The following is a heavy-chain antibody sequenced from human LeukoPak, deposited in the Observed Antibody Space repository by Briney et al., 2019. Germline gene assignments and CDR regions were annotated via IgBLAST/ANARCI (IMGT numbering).Heavy chain of an antibody. CDR3: ARGYRPYDDAFDI. V-gene: IGHV3-30*01. CDR1: GFTLTTFA. D-gene: IGHD3-16*02. J-gene: IGHJ3*02. Sequence: GGSLRLSCAAPGFTLTTFAMHWVRQAPGKGLEWVAMFSYDGSIRYNAGSVQGRFTISRDTSQNTLDLQMNSLRPDDTAVYYCARGYRPYDDAFDIWGHGTLVTVSS. CDR2: FSYDGSIR.